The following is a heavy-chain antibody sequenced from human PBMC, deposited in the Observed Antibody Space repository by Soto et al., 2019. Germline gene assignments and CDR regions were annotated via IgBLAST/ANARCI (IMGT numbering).Heavy chain of an antibody. CDR2: TYSSGGA. V-gene: IGHV4-39*07. D-gene: IGHD3-10*01. CDR3: ARTRGSAVYFYFYGLDV. Sequence: SEPLSLTYSISGGSINVNNYSWGWIRQPPGRGLEWIGNTYSSGGAYYDPSFKSRASISVDTSKSQVFLKLTSVTAADTAIYYCARTRGSAVYFYFYGLDVWGHGNTVTVSS. CDR1: GGSINVNNYS. J-gene: IGHJ6*02.